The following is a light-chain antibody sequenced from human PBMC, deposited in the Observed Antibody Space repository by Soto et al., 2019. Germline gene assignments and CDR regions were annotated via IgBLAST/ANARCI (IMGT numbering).Light chain of an antibody. V-gene: IGKV1-5*03. CDR3: QQYNSYSRT. CDR2: KAS. CDR1: QSISSW. J-gene: IGKJ1*01. Sequence: DIQMTQSPSTLSASVGDRVTITCRASQSISSWLAWYQQKPGKAPKPLIYKASSLESGVPSRFSGNGSGTEFTLTISSLQPDDFATYYCQQYNSYSRTFGQGTKVEIK.